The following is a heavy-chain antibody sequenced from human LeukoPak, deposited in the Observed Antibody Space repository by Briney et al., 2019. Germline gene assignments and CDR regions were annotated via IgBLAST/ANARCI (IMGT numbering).Heavy chain of an antibody. CDR2: IIPIFGTA. CDR3: ARGGRVATYYYYGMDV. CDR1: GGTFSSYA. J-gene: IGHJ6*02. V-gene: IGHV1-69*13. D-gene: IGHD1-26*01. Sequence: ASVKVSCKASGGTFSSYAISWLRQAPGQGLEWMGGIIPIFGTANYAQKFQGRVTITADESTSTAYMELSSLRSEDTAVYYCARGGRVATYYYYGMDVWGQGTTVTVSS.